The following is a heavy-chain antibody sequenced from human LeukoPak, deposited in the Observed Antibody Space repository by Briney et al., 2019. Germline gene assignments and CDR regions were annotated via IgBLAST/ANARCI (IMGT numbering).Heavy chain of an antibody. CDR1: GGTFSSHA. CDR2: IIPIFGTA. J-gene: IGHJ5*02. D-gene: IGHD3-3*01. Sequence: GASVKVSCKASGGTFSSHAISWVRQAPGQGLEWMGGIIPIFGTANYAQKFQGRVTITADKSTSTAYMELSSLRSEDTAVYYCARDTSYDSFGHNWFDPWGQGTLVTVSS. V-gene: IGHV1-69*06. CDR3: ARDTSYDSFGHNWFDP.